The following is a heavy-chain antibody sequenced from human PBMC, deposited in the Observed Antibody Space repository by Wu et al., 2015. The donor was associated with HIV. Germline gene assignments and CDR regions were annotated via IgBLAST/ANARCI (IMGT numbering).Heavy chain of an antibody. V-gene: IGHV1-69*01. D-gene: IGHD2-15*01. J-gene: IGHJ3*02. CDR3: ARDLWGYRGAFDM. CDR2: IIPMSGTP. CDR1: GYTFNAHY. Sequence: AQMVQSGTEVKKSGASLKISCTTAGYTFNAHYIHWVRQAPGQGLEWMGGIIPMSGTPKYTQKFQGRVTITADESTSTAYMEVISLRSEDTAIYYCARDLWGYRGAFDMWGQGTMVTVSS.